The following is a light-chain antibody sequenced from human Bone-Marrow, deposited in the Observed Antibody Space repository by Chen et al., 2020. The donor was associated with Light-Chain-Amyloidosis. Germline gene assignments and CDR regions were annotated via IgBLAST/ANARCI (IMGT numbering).Light chain of an antibody. V-gene: IGLV3-21*02. CDR2: DDS. J-gene: IGLJ3*02. CDR3: QVWDRSSDRSV. CDR1: NIGSTS. Sequence: SYVLTQPSSVSVAPGQTATIACGANNIGSTSVHWYQQSPGQAPLLAVYDDSERPSGFPERLSGFNAGNTAALAISGVEAGDEADYYCQVWDRSSDRSVFGGGTKLTVL.